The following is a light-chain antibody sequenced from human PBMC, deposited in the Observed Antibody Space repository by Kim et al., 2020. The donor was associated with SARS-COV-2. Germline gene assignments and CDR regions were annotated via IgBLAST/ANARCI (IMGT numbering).Light chain of an antibody. CDR3: QQYYRIPLT. CDR1: QNILYSVNNKNC. J-gene: IGKJ4*01. V-gene: IGKV4-1*01. Sequence: DIVMTQSPDSLAVSLGERATINCKSSQNILYSVNNKNCIAWYQQKPGQSPKLLIYWASTRESRVPDRFSGSGSGTDFTLTIGSLQPEDVAVYYCQQYYRIPLTFGGGTKLEI. CDR2: WAS.